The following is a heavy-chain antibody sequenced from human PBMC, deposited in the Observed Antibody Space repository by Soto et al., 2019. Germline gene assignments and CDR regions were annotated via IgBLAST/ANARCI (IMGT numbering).Heavy chain of an antibody. V-gene: IGHV1-69*13. J-gene: IGHJ4*02. D-gene: IGHD3-16*02. CDR1: GGPFSSYA. Sequence: SVKVSCKASGGPFSSYAISWVRQAPGQGLEWMGGIIPIFGTANYAQKFQGRVTITADESTSTAYMELSSLRSEDTAVYYCARGAVSRSYFDYWGQGTLVTVSS. CDR2: IIPIFGTA. CDR3: ARGAVSRSYFDY.